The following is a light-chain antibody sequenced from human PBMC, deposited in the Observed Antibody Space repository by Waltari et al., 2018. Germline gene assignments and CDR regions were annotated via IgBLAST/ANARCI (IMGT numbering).Light chain of an antibody. CDR3: QQYNSAPYN. CDR2: KSS. J-gene: IGKJ2*01. CDR1: QSIGTR. V-gene: IGKV1-5*03. Sequence: DIQMTQSPSSLSASVGDRVTITCQASQSIGTRLAWYQQRPGKAPKPLIYKSSTLERGVPSRCSGSGSGTDFTLTISSLQPEDFATYFCQQYNSAPYNFGQGTKMEIK.